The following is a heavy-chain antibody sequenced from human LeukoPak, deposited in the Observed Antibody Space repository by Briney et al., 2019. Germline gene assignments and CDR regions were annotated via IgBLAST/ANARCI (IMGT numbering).Heavy chain of an antibody. CDR1: GSTFSSYA. CDR2: ISSNGGST. CDR3: ARGPMLARGHWYFDL. V-gene: IGHV3-64*01. J-gene: IGHJ2*01. D-gene: IGHD2-8*01. Sequence: GGSLRLSCAASGSTFSSYAMHWVRQAPGKGLEYVSAISSNGGSTYYANSVKGRFTISRDNSKNTLYLQMGSLRAEDMAVYYCARGPMLARGHWYFDLWGRGTLVTVSS.